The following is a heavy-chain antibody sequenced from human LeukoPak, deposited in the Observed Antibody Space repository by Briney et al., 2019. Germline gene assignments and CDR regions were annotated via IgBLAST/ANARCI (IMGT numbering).Heavy chain of an antibody. CDR2: INPNSGGT. Sequence: GASVKVSCKASGYTFTGYYMHWVRQAPGQGLEWMGWINPNSGGTNYAQKFQGRVTMTRDTSISTAYMELSRLRSDDTAVYYCARRVPNWGGYSWWFDPWGQGTLVTVSS. D-gene: IGHD3-3*01. J-gene: IGHJ5*02. V-gene: IGHV1-2*02. CDR1: GYTFTGYY. CDR3: ARRVPNWGGYSWWFDP.